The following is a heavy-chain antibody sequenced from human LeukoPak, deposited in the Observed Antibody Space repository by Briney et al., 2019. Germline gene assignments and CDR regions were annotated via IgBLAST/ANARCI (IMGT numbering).Heavy chain of an antibody. D-gene: IGHD3-9*01. V-gene: IGHV4-34*01. CDR3: ARRHYDILTRYNWFDP. J-gene: IGHJ5*02. CDR2: INHSGST. Sequence: SETLSLTCAVYGGSFSGYYWSWIRQPPGKGLEWIGEINHSGSTNYNPSLKSRVTISVDTSKNQFSLKLSSVTAADTAVYYCARRHYDILTRYNWFDPWDQGTLVTVSS. CDR1: GGSFSGYY.